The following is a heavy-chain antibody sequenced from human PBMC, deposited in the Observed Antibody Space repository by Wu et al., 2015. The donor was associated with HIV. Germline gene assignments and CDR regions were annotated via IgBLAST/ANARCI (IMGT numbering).Heavy chain of an antibody. J-gene: IGHJ5*02. D-gene: IGHD6-19*01. V-gene: IGHV1-2*02. CDR2: INPNSGGT. CDR1: GYTFTGYY. CDR3: AREGSFSSGWYSANWFDP. Sequence: QVQLVQSGAEVKKPGASVKVSCKASGYTFTGYYMHWVRQAPGQGLEWMGWINPNSGGTNYAQKFQGRVTMTRDTSISTAYMELSRLRSDDTAVYYCAREGSFSSGWYSANWFDPVGPGNPGPPSP.